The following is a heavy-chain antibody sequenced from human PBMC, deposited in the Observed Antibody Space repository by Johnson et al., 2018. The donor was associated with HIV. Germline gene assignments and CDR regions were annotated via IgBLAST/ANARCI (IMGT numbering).Heavy chain of an antibody. CDR2: ISGSGGST. Sequence: MQLVESGGGVVRPGGSLGLSCAASGFTFSSYAMSWVRQAPGKGLEWVSAISGSGGSTYYADSVKGRFTISRDNSKNTLYLQMNSLRAEDTAVYYCASLRGSYAPAFDMWGQGTVFTFSS. CDR1: GFTFSSYA. CDR3: ASLRGSYAPAFDM. V-gene: IGHV3-23*04. J-gene: IGHJ3*02. D-gene: IGHD1-26*01.